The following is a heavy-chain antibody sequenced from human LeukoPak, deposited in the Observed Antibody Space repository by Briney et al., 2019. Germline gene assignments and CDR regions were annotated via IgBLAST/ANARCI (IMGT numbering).Heavy chain of an antibody. V-gene: IGHV4-39*07. CDR3: ARKPIVSSSWYYFDY. J-gene: IGHJ4*02. CDR2: IYYSGSP. CDR1: GGSISTSTYY. D-gene: IGHD6-13*01. Sequence: PSETLSLTCTVSGGSISTSTYYWGCIRQPPGKGLECIGSIYYSGSPYYNPSLKSRVTISVDTSNNQFSLKLSSVTAADTAVYYCARKPIVSSSWYYFDYWGQGTLVTVSS.